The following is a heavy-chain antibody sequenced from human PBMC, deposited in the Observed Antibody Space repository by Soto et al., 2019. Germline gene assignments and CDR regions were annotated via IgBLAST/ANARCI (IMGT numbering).Heavy chain of an antibody. CDR3: ARDQGGAAPSNYYYGMDV. CDR2: IYYSGST. J-gene: IGHJ6*02. V-gene: IGHV4-61*01. D-gene: IGHD6-6*01. CDR1: GGSVSSGRYY. Sequence: LSLTCTVAGGSVSSGRYYWSWIRQPPGKGLEWIGYIYYSGSTNYNPSLKSRVTISVDTSKNQFSLKLSSVTAADTAVYYCARDQGGAAPSNYYYGMDVWGQGTTVTAS.